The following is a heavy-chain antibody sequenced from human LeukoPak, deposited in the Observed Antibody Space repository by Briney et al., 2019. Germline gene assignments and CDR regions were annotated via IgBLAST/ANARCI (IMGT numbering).Heavy chain of an antibody. J-gene: IGHJ4*02. CDR3: ARSDSRRCYLGVGYSFDY. CDR2: MYDDGRT. Sequence: PGGSLRLSCAASGLTLSKNYMSWVRQAPGRGLEWVAVMYDDGRTYSVVSVKGRFKIYRANSMDNLFLPMNRLRVEDTAVYYCARSDSRRCYLGVGYSFDYWGQGSLVSVSS. V-gene: IGHV3-66*01. D-gene: IGHD2-15*01. CDR1: GLTLSKNY.